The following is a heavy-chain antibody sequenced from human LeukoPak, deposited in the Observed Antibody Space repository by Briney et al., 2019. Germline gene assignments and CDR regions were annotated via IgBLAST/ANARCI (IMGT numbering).Heavy chain of an antibody. CDR3: ARSGPAAGRPDAFDI. D-gene: IGHD2-2*01. Sequence: PSETLSLTCTLSGGSISSSSFYWGWIRQPPGKGLECIGTIYYSGITYYNSSLKSRGTISVDTSKNQFSLKLSSVTAADTAVYFCARSGPAAGRPDAFDIWGQGTMVTVSS. CDR1: GGSISSSSFY. V-gene: IGHV4-39*07. CDR2: IYYSGIT. J-gene: IGHJ3*02.